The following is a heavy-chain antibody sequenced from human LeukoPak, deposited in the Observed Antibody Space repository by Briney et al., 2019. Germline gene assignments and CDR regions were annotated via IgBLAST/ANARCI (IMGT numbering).Heavy chain of an antibody. Sequence: GGPLRLSCAASGFTFNNYAMSWVRQAPGKGLEWVSAIVGSGGSTYYADSVKGRFTISRDNPKNTLYLQMNSLRAEDTAVYYCAKWGDYDILTGYYDSDYWGQGTLVTVSS. D-gene: IGHD3-9*01. CDR2: IVGSGGST. J-gene: IGHJ4*02. V-gene: IGHV3-23*01. CDR1: GFTFNNYA. CDR3: AKWGDYDILTGYYDSDY.